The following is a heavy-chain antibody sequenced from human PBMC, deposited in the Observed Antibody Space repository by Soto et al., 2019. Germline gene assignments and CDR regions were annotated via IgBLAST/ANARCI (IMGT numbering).Heavy chain of an antibody. CDR3: ARGSDVTYYYDSSGYYPPDY. CDR2: ISYDGSNK. CDR1: VFTFSSYA. D-gene: IGHD3-22*01. J-gene: IGHJ4*02. Sequence: GWSLRLSCASSVFTFSSYAMHWVRQAPGKGLEWVAVISYDGSNKYYADSVKGRFTISRDNSKNTLYLQMNSLRAEDTAVYYCARGSDVTYYYDSSGYYPPDYWGQGTLVTVSS. V-gene: IGHV3-30-3*01.